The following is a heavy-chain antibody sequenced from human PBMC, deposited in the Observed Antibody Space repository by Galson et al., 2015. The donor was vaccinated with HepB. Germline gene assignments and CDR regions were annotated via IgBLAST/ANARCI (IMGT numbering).Heavy chain of an antibody. Sequence: SLRLSCAASGFTFSSYTMHWVRQAPGKGLEWVAIISCDGSKKFYADSVKGRFTISRDNSKNTLYLQMNSLRAEDTAMYYCARPHYYDSSAYYAFGDWGQGTLVTVSS. J-gene: IGHJ4*02. V-gene: IGHV3-30-3*01. CDR1: GFTFSSYT. CDR3: ARPHYYDSSAYYAFGD. D-gene: IGHD3-22*01. CDR2: ISCDGSKK.